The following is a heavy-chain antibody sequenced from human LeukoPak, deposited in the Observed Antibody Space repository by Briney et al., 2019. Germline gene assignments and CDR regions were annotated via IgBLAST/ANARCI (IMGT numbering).Heavy chain of an antibody. V-gene: IGHV3-21*01. D-gene: IGHD2-2*01. Sequence: GGSLRLSCAASGFTFSSYSMNWVRQAPGKGLEWVSSISSSSYIYYADSVKGRFTISRDNAKNSLHLQMNSLRAEDTAVYYCAQGGPAAEFDPWGQGTLVTVSS. CDR3: AQGGPAAEFDP. CDR1: GFTFSSYS. J-gene: IGHJ5*02. CDR2: ISSSSYI.